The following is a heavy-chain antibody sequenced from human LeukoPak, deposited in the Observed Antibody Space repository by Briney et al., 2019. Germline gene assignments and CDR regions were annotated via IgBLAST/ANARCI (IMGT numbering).Heavy chain of an antibody. CDR1: GFTFSDHY. J-gene: IGHJ6*03. CDR3: ARVIATRPHYHYYMDV. Sequence: GGSLRLSCAASGFTFSDHYMSWIRQAPGKGLEWVSYISNSGRTIYYADSVKGRFTISRANAENSLYLQMSSLRAEDTAVYHCARVIATRPHYHYYMDVWGKGTTVTVSS. CDR2: ISNSGRTI. D-gene: IGHD6-6*01. V-gene: IGHV3-11*04.